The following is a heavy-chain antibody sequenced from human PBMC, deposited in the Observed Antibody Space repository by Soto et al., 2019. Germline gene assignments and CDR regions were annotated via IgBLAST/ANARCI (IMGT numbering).Heavy chain of an antibody. D-gene: IGHD2-2*01. J-gene: IGHJ3*02. Sequence: EVQLVESGGDLVQLGGSLRLSCAASGFTFSSHWMHWVRRVPGKGLVWVSHINTDGGITGYADSVKGRFTISRDNAKNTLYLQMNGLRVEDTSVYYCTREAGYCSRTSCYRRAFDSWGQGTMVTVSS. CDR2: INTDGGIT. CDR1: GFTFSSHW. V-gene: IGHV3-74*01. CDR3: TREAGYCSRTSCYRRAFDS.